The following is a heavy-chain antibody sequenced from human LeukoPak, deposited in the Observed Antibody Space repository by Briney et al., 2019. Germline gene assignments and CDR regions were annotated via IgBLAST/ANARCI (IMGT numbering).Heavy chain of an antibody. CDR2: IYYSGST. Sequence: SETLSLTCTVSGGSISSSSYYWSWIRQPPGKGLEWIGYIYYSGSTNYNPSLKSRVTISVDTSKNQFSLKLSSVTAADTAVYYCARGSWNYREIDYWGQGTLVTVSS. CDR1: GGSISSSSYY. V-gene: IGHV4-61*01. CDR3: ARGSWNYREIDY. J-gene: IGHJ4*02. D-gene: IGHD1-7*01.